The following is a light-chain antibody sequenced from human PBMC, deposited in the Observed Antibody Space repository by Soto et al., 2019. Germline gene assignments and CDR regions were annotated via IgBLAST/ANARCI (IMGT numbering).Light chain of an antibody. V-gene: IGLV2-14*01. CDR3: SSSTTATSLVV. CDR2: DVS. J-gene: IGLJ3*02. CDR1: SSDIGDYNY. Sequence: QSALTQPASVSGSPGQSITISCTGTSSDIGDYNYVSWYQQYPGKVPKLVIYDVSYRPSGVSNRFSGSKSGNTASLTISGLQAEDEADYYCSSSTTATSLVVFGGGTKVTVL.